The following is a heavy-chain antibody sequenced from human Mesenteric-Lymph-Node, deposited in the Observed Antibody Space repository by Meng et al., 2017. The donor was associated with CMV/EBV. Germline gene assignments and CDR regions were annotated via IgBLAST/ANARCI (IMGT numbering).Heavy chain of an antibody. CDR3: AKEMDGSGSYYHYYYYYGMDV. V-gene: IGHV3-23*03. J-gene: IGHJ6*02. D-gene: IGHD3-10*01. CDR2: IYSGGSST. CDR1: GFTFSSYA. Sequence: LSLTCAASGFTFSSYAMSWVRQAPGKGLEWVSVIYSGGSSTYYADSVKGRFTISRDNSKNTLYLQMNSLRAEDTAVYYCAKEMDGSGSYYHYYYYYGMDVWGQGTTVTVSS.